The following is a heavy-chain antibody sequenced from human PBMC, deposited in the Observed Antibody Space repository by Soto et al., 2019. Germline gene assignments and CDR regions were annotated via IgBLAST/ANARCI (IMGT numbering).Heavy chain of an antibody. CDR2: ISGSSGST. V-gene: IGHV3-23*01. J-gene: IGHJ4*02. CDR3: AKCDWNDYHFED. D-gene: IGHD1-1*01. Sequence: SLRIFCAASGFSFSSYAMSWFRQAPGKGMEWVSAISGSSGSTYYADSVKGRFTISRDNSKNTLYLQMSSMRAEATAVYDCAKCDWNDYHFEDWGQGTLLT. CDR1: GFSFSSYA.